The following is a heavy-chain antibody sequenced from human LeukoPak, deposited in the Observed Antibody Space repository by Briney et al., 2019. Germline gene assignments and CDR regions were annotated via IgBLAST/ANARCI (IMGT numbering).Heavy chain of an antibody. CDR1: GGTFSGYA. J-gene: IGHJ4*02. Sequence: SVTVSCKASGGTFSGYAISWVRQAPGQGLEWMGGIIPIFGTANYAQKFQGRVTITADESTSTAYMELSSLRSEDTAVYYCARVRYCGGDCYSALDYWGQGTLVTVSS. CDR3: ARVRYCGGDCYSALDY. CDR2: IIPIFGTA. D-gene: IGHD2-21*02. V-gene: IGHV1-69*13.